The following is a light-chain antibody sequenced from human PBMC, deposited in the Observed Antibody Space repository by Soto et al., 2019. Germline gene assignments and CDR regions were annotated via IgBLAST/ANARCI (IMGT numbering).Light chain of an antibody. V-gene: IGLV2-8*01. CDR3: SSYAGSNKSV. CDR1: SSDVGGYNY. Sequence: QSVLTQPPSASGSPGQSVTISCTGTSSDVGGYNYVSWYQQHPGKAPKLMIYDVSKRPSGIPDRFSGSKSGNTASLTVSGLQPEDEADYYCSSYAGSNKSVFGTGTKGTVL. CDR2: DVS. J-gene: IGLJ1*01.